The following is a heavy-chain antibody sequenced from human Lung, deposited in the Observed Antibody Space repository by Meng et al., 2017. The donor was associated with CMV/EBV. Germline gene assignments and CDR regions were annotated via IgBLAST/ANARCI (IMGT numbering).Heavy chain of an antibody. Sequence: GSLCLSCKGSGYSFTSYWIGWVRQMPGKGLEWMGIIYPGDSDTRYSPSFQGQVTISADKSISTAYLQWSSLKASDTAMYYCARHVRSGSTSWVNNWFDPWGKGTLVTVSS. CDR3: ARHVRSGSTSWVNNWFDP. D-gene: IGHD2-2*01. CDR1: GYSFTSYW. V-gene: IGHV5-51*01. CDR2: IYPGDSDT. J-gene: IGHJ5*01.